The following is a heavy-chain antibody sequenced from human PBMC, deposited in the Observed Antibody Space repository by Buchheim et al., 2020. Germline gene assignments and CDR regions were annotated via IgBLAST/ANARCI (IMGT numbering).Heavy chain of an antibody. CDR1: GGSFSGYY. CDR3: ARDNIVVVPAAILYYYYGMDV. D-gene: IGHD2-2*02. J-gene: IGHJ6*02. Sequence: QVQLQQWGAGLLKPSETLSLTCAVYGGSFSGYYWSWIRQPPGKGLEWIGEINHSGSTNYNPSLKSRVTISVDTSKNQFSLKLSSVTAADTAVYYCARDNIVVVPAAILYYYYGMDVWGQGTT. V-gene: IGHV4-34*01. CDR2: INHSGST.